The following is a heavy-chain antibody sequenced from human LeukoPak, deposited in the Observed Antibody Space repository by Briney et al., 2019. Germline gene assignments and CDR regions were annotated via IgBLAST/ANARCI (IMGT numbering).Heavy chain of an antibody. CDR2: ISGSGGST. J-gene: IGHJ3*02. V-gene: IGHV3-23*01. CDR3: AKDPYYYGSGSRDAFDI. D-gene: IGHD3-10*01. Sequence: GGSLRLSCAASGFTFSGYAMSWVRQAPGKGLEWVSAISGSGGSTYYADSVKGRFTISRDNSKNTLYLQMNSLRAEDTAVYYCAKDPYYYGSGSRDAFDIWGQGTMVTVSS. CDR1: GFTFSGYA.